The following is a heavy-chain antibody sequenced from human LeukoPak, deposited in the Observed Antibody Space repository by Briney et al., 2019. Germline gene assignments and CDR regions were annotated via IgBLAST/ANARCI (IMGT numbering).Heavy chain of an antibody. D-gene: IGHD1-26*01. CDR2: ISSSSSYI. CDR3: ARYGIVGATGY. CDR1: GFTFSSYS. J-gene: IGHJ4*02. V-gene: IGHV3-21*01. Sequence: PGGSLRLSCAASGFTFSSYSMDWVRQAPGKGLEWVSSISSSSSYIYYADSVKGRFTISRDNAKNSLYLQMSSLRAEDTAVYYCARYGIVGATGYWGQGTLVTISS.